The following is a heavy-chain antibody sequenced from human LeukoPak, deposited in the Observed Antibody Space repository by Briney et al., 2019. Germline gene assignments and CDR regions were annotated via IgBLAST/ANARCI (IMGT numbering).Heavy chain of an antibody. CDR2: IDHTGST. J-gene: IGHJ4*02. CDR1: GYSISSGYY. D-gene: IGHD4/OR15-4a*01. CDR3: ARRWVYGATHDY. V-gene: IGHV4-38-2*02. Sequence: SETLSLTCTVSGYSISSGYYWTWIRQSPGEGLQWIGEIDHTGSTNYNPSLKSRVTISVDTSKNQFSLKLSSVTAADTAVYYCARRWVYGATHDYWGQGTLVTVSS.